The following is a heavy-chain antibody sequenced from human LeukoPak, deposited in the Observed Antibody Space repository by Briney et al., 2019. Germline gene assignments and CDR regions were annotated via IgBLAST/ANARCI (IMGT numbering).Heavy chain of an antibody. CDR3: ARFEGTTSSSHFHP. CDR1: GFTFSDYY. Sequence: GGSLRLSCAASGFTFSDYYMSWIRQAPGKGLEWVSYISSSAHSIYYADSVKGRFTISRDNAKSSLYLQMNSLRAEDTAVYYCARFEGTTSSSHFHPWGQGTLVTVSS. CDR2: ISSSAHSI. J-gene: IGHJ1*01. D-gene: IGHD6-6*01. V-gene: IGHV3-11*01.